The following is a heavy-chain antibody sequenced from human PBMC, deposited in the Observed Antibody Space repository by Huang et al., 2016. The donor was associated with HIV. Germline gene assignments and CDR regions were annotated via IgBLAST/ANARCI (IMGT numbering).Heavy chain of an antibody. CDR3: ARVGIAVAYFDY. V-gene: IGHV4-59*11. CDR1: GGSISSHY. Sequence: QVQLQESGPGLVKPSETLSLTCTVSGGSISSHYWSWIRQPPGKGLEWIGKIYYSGSTNYNPSLKSRVTISLDTSKNQFSLKLTSVTAADTAVYYCARVGIAVAYFDYWGQGTLVTVSS. CDR2: IYYSGST. J-gene: IGHJ4*02. D-gene: IGHD6-19*01.